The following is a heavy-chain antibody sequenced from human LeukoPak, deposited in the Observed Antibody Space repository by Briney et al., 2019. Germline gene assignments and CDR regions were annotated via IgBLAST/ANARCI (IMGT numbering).Heavy chain of an antibody. CDR3: ARALIVVADDYYYGMDV. CDR1: GFTFSSYS. D-gene: IGHD6-19*01. CDR2: ISSSSSYI. Sequence: GGSLRLSCAASGFTFSSYSMNWVRQAPGKGLEWVSSISSSSSYIYYADSVKGRFTISRDNGKNSLYLQMNSLRVEDTAVYYCARALIVVADDYYYGMDVWGQGTTVTVSS. J-gene: IGHJ6*02. V-gene: IGHV3-21*01.